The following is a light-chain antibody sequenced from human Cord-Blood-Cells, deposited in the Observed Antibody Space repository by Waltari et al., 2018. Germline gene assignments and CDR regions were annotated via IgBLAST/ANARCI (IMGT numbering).Light chain of an antibody. J-gene: IGKJ1*01. CDR2: AAS. CDR1: QGISSY. V-gene: IGKV1-8*01. CDR3: QQYYSYPRT. Sequence: AIRMTQSPSSFSASTGDRVTITCRASQGISSYLAWYQQKPAKAPKLLIYAASTLQSGVTSRFSGSGSGTDFTLTIRCLQSEDFATYYCQQYYSYPRTFGQGTKVEIK.